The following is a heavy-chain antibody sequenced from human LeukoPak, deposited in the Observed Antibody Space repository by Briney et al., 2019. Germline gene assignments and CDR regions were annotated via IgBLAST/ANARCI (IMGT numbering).Heavy chain of an antibody. CDR3: AELGITMIGGV. CDR2: ISGSGGST. CDR1: GFTFRNYG. D-gene: IGHD3-10*02. Sequence: GGSLRLSCAASGFTFRNYGMSWVRQAPGKGLEWVSVISGSGGSTYYADSVKGRLTISRDNSKNTLYLQMNSLRAEDTAVYYCAELGITMIGGVWGKGTTVTISS. J-gene: IGHJ6*04. V-gene: IGHV3-23*01.